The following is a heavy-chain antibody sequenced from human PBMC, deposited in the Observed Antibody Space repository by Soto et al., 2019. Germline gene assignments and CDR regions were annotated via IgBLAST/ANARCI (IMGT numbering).Heavy chain of an antibody. J-gene: IGHJ4*02. CDR3: ASGPGRITIFGVVLPQSDY. CDR2: IIPIFGTA. V-gene: IGHV1-69*13. D-gene: IGHD3-3*01. CDR1: GGTFSSYA. Sequence: GASVKVSCKASGGTFSSYAISWVRQAPGQGLEWMGGIIPIFGTANYAQKFQGRVTITADESTSTAYMELSSLRSEDTAVYYCASGPGRITIFGVVLPQSDYWGQGTLVTVSS.